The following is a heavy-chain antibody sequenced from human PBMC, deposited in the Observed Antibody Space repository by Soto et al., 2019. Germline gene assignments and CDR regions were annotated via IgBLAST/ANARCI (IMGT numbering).Heavy chain of an antibody. CDR1: GGSIDTYY. J-gene: IGHJ4*02. V-gene: IGHV4-59*08. D-gene: IGHD6-25*01. CDR2: ISHTGTT. Sequence: QVQLQESGPGLVKPSETLSLTCTVSGGSIDTYYWSWIRQPPGNGLEYIGYISHTGTTDSNPSLTGRVTLSKDTFNSQFALKLSAVTAADSSTYYWARLIRGSAGAFDSGGQGSLFTVSS. CDR3: ARLIRGSAGAFDS.